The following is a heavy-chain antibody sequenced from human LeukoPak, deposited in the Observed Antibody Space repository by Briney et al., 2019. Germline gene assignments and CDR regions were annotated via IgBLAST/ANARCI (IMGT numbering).Heavy chain of an antibody. CDR2: IYSSGST. J-gene: IGHJ4*02. D-gene: IGHD1-26*01. V-gene: IGHV4-39*01. CDR3: AKSGGYGLIDY. CDR1: GASISGSNYY. Sequence: SETLSLTCAVSGASISGSNYYWGWIRQPPGKGLEWIGNIYSSGSTYYNASLQSRVTISIDTSKDQFSLRLNSVTAADTAMYYCAKSGGYGLIDYWGQGTRVTVSS.